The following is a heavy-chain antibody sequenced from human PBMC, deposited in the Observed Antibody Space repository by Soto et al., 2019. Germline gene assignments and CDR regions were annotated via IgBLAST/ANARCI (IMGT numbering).Heavy chain of an antibody. V-gene: IGHV1-69*13. Sequence: ASVKVSCKASGVTFSSYAIRWVRQAPGQGLEWMGGIIPIFGTANYAQKFQGRVTITADESTSTAYMELSSLRSEDTAVYYCARAESDFSGGSCYSEYYYYGMDVWGQGTTVTVSS. CDR2: IIPIFGTA. D-gene: IGHD2-15*01. J-gene: IGHJ6*02. CDR1: GVTFSSYA. CDR3: ARAESDFSGGSCYSEYYYYGMDV.